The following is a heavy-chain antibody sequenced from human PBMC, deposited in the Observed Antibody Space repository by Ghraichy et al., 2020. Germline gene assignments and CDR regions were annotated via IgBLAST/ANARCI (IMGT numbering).Heavy chain of an antibody. CDR1: GFTFSDYS. D-gene: IGHD2-2*01. CDR2: ITSSGAI. CDR3: ARDRTRFDS. V-gene: IGHV3-48*02. J-gene: IGHJ4*02. Sequence: GGSPRLSCAASGFTFSDYSMHWVRQAPGKGLEWVSCITSSGAIYYADSLKGRFTISRDIAKSSLYLQMTTLRDADTAVYYCARDRTRFDSWGQGTLVTVSS.